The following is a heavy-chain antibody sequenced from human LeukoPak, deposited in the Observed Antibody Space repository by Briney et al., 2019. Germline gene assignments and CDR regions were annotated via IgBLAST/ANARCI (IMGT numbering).Heavy chain of an antibody. V-gene: IGHV3-30*18. CDR1: RFTVSSYG. J-gene: IGHJ4*02. D-gene: IGHD2-21*02. CDR2: ISYDGSNK. CDR3: AKDRGDHSFGY. Sequence: GGSLRLSCAASRFTVSSYGMHWVRQAPGKGLEWVAVISYDGSNKYYADSVKGRFTISRDNSKNTLYLQMNSLRAEDTAVYYCAKDRGDHSFGYWGQGTLVTVSS.